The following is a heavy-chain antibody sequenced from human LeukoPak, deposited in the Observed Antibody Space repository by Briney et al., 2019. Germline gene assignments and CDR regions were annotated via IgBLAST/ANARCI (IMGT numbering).Heavy chain of an antibody. D-gene: IGHD1-26*01. CDR3: ARGGVGATTY. Sequence: ASVKVSCKASGYTFSGYYMHWVRQAPGQGLEWMGWINPNSGGTNYAQKSQGRVTMTRDTSISTASMELSRLTPDDTAVYYCARGGVGATTYWGQGTLVTVSS. CDR1: GYTFSGYY. J-gene: IGHJ4*02. CDR2: INPNSGGT. V-gene: IGHV1-2*02.